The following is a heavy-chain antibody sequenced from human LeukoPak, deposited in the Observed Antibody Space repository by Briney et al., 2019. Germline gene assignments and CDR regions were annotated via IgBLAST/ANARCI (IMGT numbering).Heavy chain of an antibody. CDR3: AREDYGGERY. CDR2: IYHSGST. Sequence: SETLSLTCTVSGGSISSYYWSWIRQPPGQGLEWIGYIYHSGSTSYNPSLKSRVTISVDTSKNQFSLKLSSVTAADTAVYYCAREDYGGERYWGQGTLVTVSS. CDR1: GGSISSYY. J-gene: IGHJ4*02. V-gene: IGHV4-59*01. D-gene: IGHD4-23*01.